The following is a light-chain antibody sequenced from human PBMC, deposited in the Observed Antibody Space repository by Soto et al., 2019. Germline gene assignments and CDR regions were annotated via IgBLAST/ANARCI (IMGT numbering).Light chain of an antibody. CDR2: DVS. CDR1: SSDVGGYNY. CDR3: SSYTTSDTVV. J-gene: IGLJ3*02. Sequence: QSALTQPASVSGSPGQSIAISCTGTSSDVGGYNYVSWYQRHPGKTPKLIIYDVSIRPSGVSDRFSGSRSGNTASLTISGLQAEDEADYYFSSYTTSDTVVFGGGTKVTVL. V-gene: IGLV2-14*03.